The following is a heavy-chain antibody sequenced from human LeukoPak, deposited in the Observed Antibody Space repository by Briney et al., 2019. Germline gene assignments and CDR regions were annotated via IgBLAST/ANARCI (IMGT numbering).Heavy chain of an antibody. CDR3: ARSLVPYYYGMDV. CDR2: IGGSGGNT. Sequence: PGGSLRLSCAASGFTFSSYAMSWVRQAPGKGLEWVSLIGGSGGNTYYADSVKGQFTISRDNSKNTLYLQMNSLRAEDTAVYYCARSLVPYYYGMDVWGQGTTVTVSS. D-gene: IGHD2-8*02. V-gene: IGHV3-23*01. J-gene: IGHJ6*02. CDR1: GFTFSSYA.